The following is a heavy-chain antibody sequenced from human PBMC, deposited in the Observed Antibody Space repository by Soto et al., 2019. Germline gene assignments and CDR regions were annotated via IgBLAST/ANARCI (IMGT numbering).Heavy chain of an antibody. V-gene: IGHV5-10-1*01. D-gene: IGHD2-21*02. CDR3: ARQICDSYSGPNFQYLFAS. J-gene: IGHJ5*02. CDR1: GYSFAGYW. CDR2: IDPSDSQT. Sequence: PGESLKISCKGSGYSFAGYWITWVRQKPGKGLEWMGRIDPSDSQTYYSPSFRGHVTISATKSITTVFLQWSSLRASDTAMYYCARQICDSYSGPNFQYLFASWGQGTLVTVSA.